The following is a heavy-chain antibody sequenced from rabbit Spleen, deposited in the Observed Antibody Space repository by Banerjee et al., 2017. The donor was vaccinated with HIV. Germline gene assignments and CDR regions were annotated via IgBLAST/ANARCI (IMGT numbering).Heavy chain of an antibody. CDR3: ARDISALIRLDL. D-gene: IGHD1-1*01. CDR1: GFTLSSYW. CDR2: IYTGSGST. V-gene: IGHV1S47*01. Sequence: QEQLEESGGDLVKPEGSLTLTCTASGFTLSSYWMCWVRQAPGKGLEWIGCIYTGSGSTYYATWVNGRFSISRSTSLNTMTLQMTSLTAADTATYFCARDISALIRLDLWGQGTLVTVS. J-gene: IGHJ3*01.